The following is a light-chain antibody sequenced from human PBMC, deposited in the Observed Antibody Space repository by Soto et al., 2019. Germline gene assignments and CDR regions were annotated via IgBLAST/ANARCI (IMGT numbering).Light chain of an antibody. CDR2: EAT. Sequence: DIQMTQSPSSVSASVGDTVTTTCRASQGLKFLAWYQQKPGKAPRLLIYEATNLQSGVPPRFSGSGSRTDFTLTISSLQPEDFATYFCQQANSFPITFGQGTRLEIK. CDR1: QGLKF. J-gene: IGKJ5*01. V-gene: IGKV1-12*01. CDR3: QQANSFPIT.